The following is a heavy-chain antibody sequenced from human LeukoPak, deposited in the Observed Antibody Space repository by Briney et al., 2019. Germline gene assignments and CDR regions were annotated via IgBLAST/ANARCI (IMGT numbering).Heavy chain of an antibody. Sequence: PGRSLRLSCAASGFTFSGYAMHWVRQAPGKGLEWVAVISNDGSNKYYADSVKGRFTISRDNSKNTLYLQMNSLRAEDTAVYYCARDGIYDSSGYYLDYWGQGTLVTVSS. D-gene: IGHD3-22*01. V-gene: IGHV3-30*14. CDR1: GFTFSGYA. J-gene: IGHJ4*02. CDR2: ISNDGSNK. CDR3: ARDGIYDSSGYYLDY.